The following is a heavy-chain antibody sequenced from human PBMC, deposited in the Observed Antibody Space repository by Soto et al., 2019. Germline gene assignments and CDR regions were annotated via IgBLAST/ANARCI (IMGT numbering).Heavy chain of an antibody. CDR2: ISSSSSYI. Sequence: PGGSLRLSCAASGFTFSSYSMNWVRQAPGKGQEWVSSISSSSSYIYYADSVKGRFTISRDNAKNSLYLQMNSLRAEDTAVYYCARDDLGYCTNGVCYKPYYYYGMDVWGQGTTVTAP. D-gene: IGHD2-8*01. V-gene: IGHV3-21*01. CDR1: GFTFSSYS. CDR3: ARDDLGYCTNGVCYKPYYYYGMDV. J-gene: IGHJ6*02.